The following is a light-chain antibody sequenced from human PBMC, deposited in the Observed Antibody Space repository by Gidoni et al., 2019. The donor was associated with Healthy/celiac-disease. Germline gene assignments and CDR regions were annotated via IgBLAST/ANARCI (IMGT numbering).Light chain of an antibody. CDR3: SSYAGSNTV. CDR2: EVS. CDR1: SSDVGGYNY. V-gene: IGLV2-8*01. Sequence: QSALTPPPSPSASPAQSVTISCTGTSSDVGGYNYVPWYQQHPGKAPQLMIYEVSNRPSGVPDRFSGSKSVNTASLTVSGLQAEDEADYYCSSYAGSNTVFGGGTKLTVL. J-gene: IGLJ2*01.